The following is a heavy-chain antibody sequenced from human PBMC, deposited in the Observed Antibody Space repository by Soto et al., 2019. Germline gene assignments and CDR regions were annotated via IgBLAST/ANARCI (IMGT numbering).Heavy chain of an antibody. CDR2: TDGDGTGT. Sequence: VHVVESGGGLVQPGGSLRLSCATSGFTFANYWMHWVRQVPGKGLEWVARTDGDGTGTSYADSVKGRFTVSRDNAKSTVYLQMNSLRVEDTAVYYCGSVFEYWGQGTLATVSS. CDR1: GFTFANYW. CDR3: GSVFEY. V-gene: IGHV3-74*01. J-gene: IGHJ4*02. D-gene: IGHD4-17*01.